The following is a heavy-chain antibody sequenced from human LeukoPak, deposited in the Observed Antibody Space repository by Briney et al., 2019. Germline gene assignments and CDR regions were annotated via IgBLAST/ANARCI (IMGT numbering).Heavy chain of an antibody. J-gene: IGHJ5*02. CDR1: GVSISSYY. CDR3: ARDRGSSWGLHNWFDP. CDR2: IYTRGIT. V-gene: IGHV4-4*07. Sequence: SETLSLTCSVSGVSISSYYWSWIRQPAGKGLEWIGRIYTRGITNYNPSLKSRVTMSVDTSKNQFSLKLSSVTAADTAVYYCARDRGSSWGLHNWFDPWGQGTLVTVSS. D-gene: IGHD6-13*01.